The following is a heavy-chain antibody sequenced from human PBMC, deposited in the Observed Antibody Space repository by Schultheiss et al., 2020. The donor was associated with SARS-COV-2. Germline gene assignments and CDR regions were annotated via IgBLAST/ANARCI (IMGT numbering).Heavy chain of an antibody. V-gene: IGHV1-69*13. CDR3: ARGSSGDHDAFDI. Sequence: SVKVSCKASGGTFSSYTISWVRQAPGQGLEWMGGIIPIFGTANYAQKFQGRVTITADESTSTAYMELSSLRSEDTAVYYCARGSSGDHDAFDIWGQGTMVTVSS. D-gene: IGHD2-21*02. CDR2: IIPIFGTA. J-gene: IGHJ3*02. CDR1: GGTFSSYT.